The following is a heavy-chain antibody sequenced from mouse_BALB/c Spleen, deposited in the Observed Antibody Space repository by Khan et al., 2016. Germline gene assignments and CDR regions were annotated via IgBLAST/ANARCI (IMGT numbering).Heavy chain of an antibody. CDR2: ISYSGST. V-gene: IGHV3-2*02. J-gene: IGHJ2*01. CDR3: SRKTIGGSSD. Sequence: EVKLEESGPGLVKPSQSLSLTCTVTGYSITSDYAWNWIRQFPGNKLEWMGYISYSGSTSYNPSLKSRISITLDTSNNQFFLQLHSVPTEDTATYYGSRKTIGGSSDWGQGTTLTVSS. CDR1: GYSITSDYA. D-gene: IGHD1-1*01.